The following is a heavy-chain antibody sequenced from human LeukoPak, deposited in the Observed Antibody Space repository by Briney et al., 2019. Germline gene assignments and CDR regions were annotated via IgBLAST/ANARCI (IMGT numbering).Heavy chain of an antibody. J-gene: IGHJ3*02. CDR3: AKDQGIAVAGTDDAFDI. Sequence: GRSLRLSCAASGFTFNNYGMHWVRQAPGKELEWVAVIAYDGSNEYYVEFVKGRFTISRDNSKNTLYLQMYSLRAEDTAVYFCAKDQGIAVAGTDDAFDIWGQGTRVTVSS. CDR2: IAYDGSNE. V-gene: IGHV3-30*18. CDR1: GFTFNNYG. D-gene: IGHD6-19*01.